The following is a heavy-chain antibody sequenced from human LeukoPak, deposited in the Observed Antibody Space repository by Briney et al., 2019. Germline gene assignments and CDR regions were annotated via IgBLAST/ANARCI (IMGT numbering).Heavy chain of an antibody. CDR1: GFTFSSYA. V-gene: IGHV3-23*01. D-gene: IGHD3-10*01. CDR3: AKLGDYFGSGRFSFFDY. Sequence: GGSLRLSCTASGFTFSSYAMAWVRQAPGKGLEWVSSISGSAEITDYADSVKGRFAVSRDNSKSTLYLQLNSLRAEDTAKYYCAKLGDYFGSGRFSFFDYWGHGTLVTVSS. J-gene: IGHJ4*01. CDR2: ISGSAEIT.